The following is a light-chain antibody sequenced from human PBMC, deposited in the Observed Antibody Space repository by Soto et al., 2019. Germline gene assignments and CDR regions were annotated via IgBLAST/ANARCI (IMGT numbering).Light chain of an antibody. V-gene: IGLV2-8*01. CDR1: SSDVGAYNY. Sequence: QSALTQPPSASGSPGQSVTISCTGTSSDVGAYNYVSWYQHHAGKAPKLVIYEVTKRPSGVPDRFSGSKSANTASLTVSGLQAEDEADYYCSSFASSNTWVFGGGTKVTVL. J-gene: IGLJ3*02. CDR3: SSFASSNTWV. CDR2: EVT.